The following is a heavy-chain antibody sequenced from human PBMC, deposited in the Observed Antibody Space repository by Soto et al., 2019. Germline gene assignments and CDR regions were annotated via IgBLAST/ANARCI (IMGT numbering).Heavy chain of an antibody. Sequence: ASVKVSCKASGGTFSSYAISWVRQAPGQGLEWMGGIIPIFGTANYAQKFQGRVTITADESTSTAYMELSSLRSEDTAVYYCARSSEYYYDSSGPYYFDYWGQGTLVTVSS. D-gene: IGHD3-22*01. CDR3: ARSSEYYYDSSGPYYFDY. J-gene: IGHJ4*02. CDR1: GGTFSSYA. V-gene: IGHV1-69*13. CDR2: IIPIFGTA.